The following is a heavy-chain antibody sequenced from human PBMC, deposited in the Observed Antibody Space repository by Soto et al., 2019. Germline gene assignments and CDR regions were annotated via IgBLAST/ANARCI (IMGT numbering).Heavy chain of an antibody. CDR3: VRGKDQYNTLTYSYYDQ. CDR2: INSDGSMT. Sequence: EVQLVESGGGLVQPGGSLRLCCAASGFTCSRYWMHWVRQAPGEGLMWVSRINSDGSMTSYADSVKGRFTISRDNAKNTVYLHMNSLRAEVTARYYCVRGKDQYNTLTYSYYDQWGQGTLVTVSS. J-gene: IGHJ5*02. D-gene: IGHD4-4*01. V-gene: IGHV3-74*01. CDR1: GFTCSRYW.